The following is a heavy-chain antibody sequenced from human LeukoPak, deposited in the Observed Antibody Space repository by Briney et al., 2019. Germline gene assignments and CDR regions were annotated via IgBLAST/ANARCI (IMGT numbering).Heavy chain of an antibody. D-gene: IGHD3-10*01. CDR2: ISSSSSYT. Sequence: GGSLRLSCAASGLTFSDYYMSWIRQAPGKGLEWDSYISSSSSYTNYADSVKGRFTISRDNAKNSLYLQMNSLRAEDTAVYYCARPLGTGAFGELSWGQGTLVTVSS. J-gene: IGHJ5*01. CDR3: ARPLGTGAFGELS. CDR1: GLTFSDYY. V-gene: IGHV3-11*06.